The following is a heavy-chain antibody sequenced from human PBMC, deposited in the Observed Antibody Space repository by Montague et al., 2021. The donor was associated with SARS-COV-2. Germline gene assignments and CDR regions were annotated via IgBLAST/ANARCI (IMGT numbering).Heavy chain of an antibody. CDR1: GGSISSSSYF. CDR2: NYYSGST. D-gene: IGHD3-3*01. Sequence: SETLSLTCTVSGGSISSSSYFWVWIRQPPGKGLEWIGSNYYSGSTYSNPSLKSRVTISVDTSKNQFSLKLSSVTAADTAVFYCARKASRGLTIFGVVTASYGFDYWGQGTLVTVSS. CDR3: ARKASRGLTIFGVVTASYGFDY. V-gene: IGHV4-39*01. J-gene: IGHJ4*02.